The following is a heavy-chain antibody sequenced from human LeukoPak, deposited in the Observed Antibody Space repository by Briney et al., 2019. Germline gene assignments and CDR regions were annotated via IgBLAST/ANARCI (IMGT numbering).Heavy chain of an antibody. CDR1: GYTFTNYG. Sequence: ASVKVSCKASGYTFTNYGLTWVRQAPGQGLEWMGWISTYNGDTNYAQNLQGRVTMTIDTSTSTAYMELRSPRSEDTAVYYCARGAGFAEPLPEYWGQGTLLTVSS. D-gene: IGHD1-14*01. J-gene: IGHJ4*02. CDR3: ARGAGFAEPLPEY. V-gene: IGHV1-18*01. CDR2: ISTYNGDT.